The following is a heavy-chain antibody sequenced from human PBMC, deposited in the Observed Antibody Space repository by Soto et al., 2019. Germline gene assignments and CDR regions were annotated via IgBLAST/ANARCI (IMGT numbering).Heavy chain of an antibody. J-gene: IGHJ3*02. CDR2: IYSGGST. Sequence: GGSLRLSCAASGFTVSSNYMSWVRQAPGKGLEWVSVIYSGGSTYYADSVKGRFTISRDNSKNTLYLQMNSLRAEDTAVYYCARDLTEMATIGAFDIWGQGTMVTVSS. CDR1: GFTVSSNY. V-gene: IGHV3-66*02. CDR3: ARDLTEMATIGAFDI. D-gene: IGHD5-12*01.